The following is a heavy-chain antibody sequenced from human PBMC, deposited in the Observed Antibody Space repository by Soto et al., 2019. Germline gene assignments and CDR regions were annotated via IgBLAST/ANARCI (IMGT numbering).Heavy chain of an antibody. Sequence: GGSLRLSCAASGFTFSSYEMNWVRQAPGKGLEWVSYISSSGSTIYYADSVKGRFTISRDNAKNSLYLQMNSLRAEDTAVYYCARATNLDAYDYWGQGTLVTVSS. J-gene: IGHJ4*02. V-gene: IGHV3-48*03. D-gene: IGHD2-8*01. CDR3: ARATNLDAYDY. CDR2: ISSSGSTI. CDR1: GFTFSSYE.